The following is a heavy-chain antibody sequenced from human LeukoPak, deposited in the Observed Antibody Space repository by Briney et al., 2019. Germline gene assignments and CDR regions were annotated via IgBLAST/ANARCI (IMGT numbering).Heavy chain of an antibody. CDR2: ISSDGSKN. D-gene: IGHD1-1*01. J-gene: IGHJ4*02. CDR1: GFTFGNYG. Sequence: TGGSLRLSCAASGFTFGNYGMHWVRQTPGKGLEWVALISSDGSKNIYADSVKGRFTISRDNSKNTVYLQMNSLRAEDTAVYYCVKGLVQTTMSYSVDYWGQGALVTVSS. CDR3: VKGLVQTTMSYSVDY. V-gene: IGHV3-30*18.